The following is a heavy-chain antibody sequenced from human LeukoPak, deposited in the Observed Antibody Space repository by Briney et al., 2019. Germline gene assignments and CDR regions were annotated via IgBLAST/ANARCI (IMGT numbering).Heavy chain of an antibody. CDR1: GYTXTSYN. V-gene: IGHV1-2*02. D-gene: IGHD2-21*01. CDR3: VRGAVIAHFDY. Sequence: GASVKVSCKASGYTXTSYNMHWVRQAPGQGLEWMGWVYPATGGTNYAQKFQGRVTVTTDTSISTAYMELRGLTSDDTAVYFCVRGAVIAHFDYWGQGTLVTVSS. J-gene: IGHJ4*02. CDR2: VYPATGGT.